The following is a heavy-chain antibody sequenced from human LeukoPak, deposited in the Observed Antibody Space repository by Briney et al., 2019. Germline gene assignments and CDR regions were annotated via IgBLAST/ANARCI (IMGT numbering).Heavy chain of an antibody. V-gene: IGHV4-4*02. J-gene: IGHJ3*02. CDR1: GGSISSSNW. CDR2: IYHSGST. Sequence: PSETLSLTCAVSGGSISSSNWWSWVRQPPGKGLEWIGEIYHSGSTNYNPSLKSRVTISVDKSKNQFSLKLSSVTAADTAVYYCARSDREWLRLKVVSGGFDIWGQGTMVTVSS. D-gene: IGHD5-12*01. CDR3: ARSDREWLRLKVVSGGFDI.